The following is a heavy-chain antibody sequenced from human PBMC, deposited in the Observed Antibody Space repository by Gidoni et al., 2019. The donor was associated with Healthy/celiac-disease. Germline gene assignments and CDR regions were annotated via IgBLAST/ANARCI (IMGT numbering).Heavy chain of an antibody. CDR3: ASSREWLSKKDNWFDP. D-gene: IGHD3-3*01. CDR2: IIPIFGTA. J-gene: IGHJ5*02. CDR1: GGTFSSYA. V-gene: IGHV1-69*01. Sequence: QVQLVQSGAEVKKPGSSVKVSCKASGGTFSSYAISWVRQAPGQGLEWMGGIIPIFGTANYAQKFQGRVTITADESTSTAYMELSSLRSEDTAVYYCASSREWLSKKDNWFDPWGQGTLVTVSS.